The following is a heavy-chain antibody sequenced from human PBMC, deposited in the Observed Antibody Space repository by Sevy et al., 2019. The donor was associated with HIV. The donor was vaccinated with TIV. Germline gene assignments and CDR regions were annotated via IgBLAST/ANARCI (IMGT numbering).Heavy chain of an antibody. CDR3: AIYRGGS. D-gene: IGHD1-26*01. J-gene: IGHJ5*02. V-gene: IGHV3-23*01. Sequence: GGSLRLSCAASGFTFSSYAMSWVRQAPGRGLEWVSGISGSGGSTYYANSVKGRFTTSRDNSKNTVYLQMNSLRAEDTAVYYCAIYRGGSWGQGTLVTVSS. CDR2: ISGSGGST. CDR1: GFTFSSYA.